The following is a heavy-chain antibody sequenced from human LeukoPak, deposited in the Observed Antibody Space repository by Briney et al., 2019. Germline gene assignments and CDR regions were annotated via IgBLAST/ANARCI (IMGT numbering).Heavy chain of an antibody. D-gene: IGHD6-19*01. CDR3: AKWYGSGWENYYFDY. V-gene: IGHV3-23*01. CDR2: ISGSGGST. CDR1: GFTFSSYA. J-gene: IGHJ4*02. Sequence: GGSLRLSCAASGFTFSSYAMSWVRQAPGKGLEWVSAISGSGGSTYYADSVKGRFTISRDNSKNTLYLQMNSLRAEDTAVYYCAKWYGSGWENYYFDYWGQGTLVTVSS.